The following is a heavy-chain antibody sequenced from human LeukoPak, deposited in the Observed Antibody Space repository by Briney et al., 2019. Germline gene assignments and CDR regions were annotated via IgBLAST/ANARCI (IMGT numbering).Heavy chain of an antibody. CDR1: GFTFDDYA. CDR3: ARDLGYYDSSGNDY. V-gene: IGHV3-9*01. Sequence: GGPLRLSCAASGFTFDDYAMHWVRQAPGKGLEWVSGISWNSGSIGYADSVKGRFTISRDNSKNTLYLQMNSLRAEDTAVYYCARDLGYYDSSGNDYWGQGTLVTVSS. D-gene: IGHD3-22*01. CDR2: ISWNSGSI. J-gene: IGHJ4*02.